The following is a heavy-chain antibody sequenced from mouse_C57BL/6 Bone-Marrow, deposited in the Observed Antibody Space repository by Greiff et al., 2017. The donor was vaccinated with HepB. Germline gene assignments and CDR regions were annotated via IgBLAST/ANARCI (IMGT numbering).Heavy chain of an antibody. CDR1: GFTFTDYY. V-gene: IGHV7-3*01. CDR3: ARSRRAMDY. CDR2: IRNKANGYTT. J-gene: IGHJ4*01. Sequence: EVQRVESGGGLVQPGGSLSLSCAASGFTFTDYYMSWVRQPPGKALEWLGFIRNKANGYTTEYSASVKGRFTISRDNSQSILYLQMNALRAEDSATYYCARSRRAMDYWGQGTSVTVSS.